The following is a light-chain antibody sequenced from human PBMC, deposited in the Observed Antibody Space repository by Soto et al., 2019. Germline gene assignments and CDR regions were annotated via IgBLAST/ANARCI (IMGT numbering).Light chain of an antibody. V-gene: IGKV3-15*01. CDR1: QNILRN. Sequence: EFVLTQSPGTLSLSPWERATLSCRAPQNILRNLAWSQHKPGQPPRLLLYGASTRATGIPGRVSGSGSGTEFTLTISSLQSEDFAVYECQHYYNWPRTFGQGTKVDIK. J-gene: IGKJ1*01. CDR3: QHYYNWPRT. CDR2: GAS.